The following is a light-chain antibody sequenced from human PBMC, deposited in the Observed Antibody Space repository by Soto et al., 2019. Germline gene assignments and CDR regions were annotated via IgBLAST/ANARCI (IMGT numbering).Light chain of an antibody. CDR3: SSYTSSSTWV. J-gene: IGLJ1*01. CDR2: EVS. CDR1: SSDVGSYNR. V-gene: IGLV2-18*02. Sequence: QSALTQPPSVSGSPGQSVTISCTGTSSDVGSYNRVSWYQQPPGTAPKLMIYEVSNRPSGVPDRFSGSKSGNTASLTISGLQAEDEADYYCSSYTSSSTWVFGTGTKLT.